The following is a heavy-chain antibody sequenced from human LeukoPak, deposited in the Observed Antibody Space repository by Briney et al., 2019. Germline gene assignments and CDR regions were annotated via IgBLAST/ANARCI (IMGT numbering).Heavy chain of an antibody. Sequence: SETLSLTCTVSGGSISSYYWSWIRQPPGKGLEWIGYIYYSGSTNYNPSLKSRVTISVDTSKNQFSLKLSSVTAADTAVYYCARGAYYDFWSGYYTAEDVLFDYWGQGTLVTVSS. CDR1: GGSISSYY. CDR3: ARGAYYDFWSGYYTAEDVLFDY. V-gene: IGHV4-59*12. J-gene: IGHJ4*02. D-gene: IGHD3-3*01. CDR2: IYYSGST.